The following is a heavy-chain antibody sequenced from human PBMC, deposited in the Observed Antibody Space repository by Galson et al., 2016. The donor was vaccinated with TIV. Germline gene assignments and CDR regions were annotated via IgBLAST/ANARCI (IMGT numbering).Heavy chain of an antibody. D-gene: IGHD3-22*01. CDR2: ISGHSGNT. Sequence: SVKVSCKASGDSFNFHAFSWVRQAPGQGLEWMGWISGHSGNTDYARRFQGRLVMTTDTSTGTAFMEVRNLTSDDTAVYYCARDRGSMTMILVVDYYYGMDVWGQGTTDTVSS. J-gene: IGHJ6*02. CDR1: GDSFNFHA. CDR3: ARDRGSMTMILVVDYYYGMDV. V-gene: IGHV1-18*01.